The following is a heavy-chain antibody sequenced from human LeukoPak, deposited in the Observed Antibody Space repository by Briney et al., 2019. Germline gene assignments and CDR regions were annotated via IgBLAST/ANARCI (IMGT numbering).Heavy chain of an antibody. Sequence: ASVKVSCKASGYTFTGYYMHWVRQAPGQGLEWMGWINHNSGGTNYAQKFQGRVTMTRDTSISTAYMELSRLRSDDTAVYYCARTLGGYDFYYYYMDVWGKGTTVTVSS. D-gene: IGHD5-12*01. J-gene: IGHJ6*03. V-gene: IGHV1-2*02. CDR1: GYTFTGYY. CDR3: ARTLGGYDFYYYYMDV. CDR2: INHNSGGT.